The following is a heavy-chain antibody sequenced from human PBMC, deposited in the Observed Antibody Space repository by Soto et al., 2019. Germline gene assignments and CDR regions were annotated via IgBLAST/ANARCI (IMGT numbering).Heavy chain of an antibody. CDR3: ATDSSGYQEAFDI. J-gene: IGHJ3*02. V-gene: IGHV3-7*05. Sequence: GGSLRRSCAASEFTYSRHWMSWVRQAPGKGLEWVANIKQDGSEKYYVDSVKGRFTISRDNAKNSLYLQMNSLRAEDTAVYYCATDSSGYQEAFDIWGQGTMVTVSS. CDR1: EFTYSRHW. D-gene: IGHD3-22*01. CDR2: IKQDGSEK.